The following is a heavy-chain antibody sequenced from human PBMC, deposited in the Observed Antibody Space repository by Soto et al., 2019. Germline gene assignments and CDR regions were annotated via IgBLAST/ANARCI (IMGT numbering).Heavy chain of an antibody. D-gene: IGHD6-13*01. CDR1: GFTFSSYA. J-gene: IGHJ4*02. CDR3: ATDQQQLARIY. CDR2: ISYDGSNK. V-gene: IGHV3-30-3*01. Sequence: GGSLRLSCAASGFTFSSYAMHWVRQAPGKGLEWVAVISYDGSNKYYADSVKGRFTISRDNSKNTLYLQMNSLRAEDTAVYYCATDQQQLARIYWGQGTLVTVSS.